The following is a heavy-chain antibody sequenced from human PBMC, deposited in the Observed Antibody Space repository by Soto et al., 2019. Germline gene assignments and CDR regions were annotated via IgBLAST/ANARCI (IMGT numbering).Heavy chain of an antibody. Sequence: ASVKVSCKASGYTFTSYAMHWVRQAPGQRFEWMGWINAGNGNTKYSQTFQGRVTITRDTSASTAYMELSSLRSEDTAVYYCATDSSGWYIDYWGQGTLVTVSS. V-gene: IGHV1-3*01. D-gene: IGHD6-19*01. J-gene: IGHJ4*02. CDR3: ATDSSGWYIDY. CDR2: INAGNGNT. CDR1: GYTFTSYA.